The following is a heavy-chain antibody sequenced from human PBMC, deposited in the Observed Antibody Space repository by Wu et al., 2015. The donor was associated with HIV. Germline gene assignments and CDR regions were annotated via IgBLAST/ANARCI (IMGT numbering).Heavy chain of an antibody. CDR1: GYTFTGYY. Sequence: QVQLVQSGAEVKKPGASVKVSCKASGYTFTGYYMHWVRQAPGQGLEWMGWINPNSGGTNYAQKFQGRVTMTRDTSISTAYMELSRLRSDDTAVYYCARAESTSITMIVVVFGMDVWGQGTTVTVSS. CDR2: INPNSGGT. V-gene: IGHV1-2*02. CDR3: ARAESTSITMIVVVFGMDV. J-gene: IGHJ6*02. D-gene: IGHD3-22*01.